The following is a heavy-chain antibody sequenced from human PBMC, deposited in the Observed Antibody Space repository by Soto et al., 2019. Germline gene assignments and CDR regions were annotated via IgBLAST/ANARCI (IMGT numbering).Heavy chain of an antibody. J-gene: IGHJ5*02. CDR1: GDSITSSAW. CDR2: IHLGGTT. D-gene: IGHD1-20*01. CDR3: ARGDNWRLDL. V-gene: IGHV4-4*02. Sequence: QVQLQESGPGLVKPSGTLSLTCAVSGDSITSSAWWSCVRQPPGKGLEWIGEIHLGGTTNYNPSLKSRVTISVDKSKNQFSLILNSVTAAATAIYYCARGDNWRLDLWGQGTLVNVSS.